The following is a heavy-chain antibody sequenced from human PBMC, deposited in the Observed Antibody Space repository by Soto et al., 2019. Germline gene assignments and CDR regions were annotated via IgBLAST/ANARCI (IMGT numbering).Heavy chain of an antibody. J-gene: IGHJ3*02. V-gene: IGHV1-3*01. Sequence: ATVTVSCKASGYTFTSDTMHWVRQAAGQRLEWMGWNNAGNGNTKYSQKFQGRVTITRDTTASTAYMELSSLRAEDTAVYYCARAGELAAFDIWGQGTMVTVSS. CDR2: NNAGNGNT. CDR1: GYTFTSDT. CDR3: ARAGELAAFDI. D-gene: IGHD1-26*01.